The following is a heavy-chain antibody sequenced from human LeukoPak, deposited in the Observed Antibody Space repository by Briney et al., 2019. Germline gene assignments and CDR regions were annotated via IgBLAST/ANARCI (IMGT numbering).Heavy chain of an antibody. J-gene: IGHJ4*02. V-gene: IGHV3-30-3*01. D-gene: IGHD6-13*01. CDR2: ISYDGSNK. CDR1: GFTFSSYA. Sequence: GGSLRLSCAASGFTFSSYAMSWVRQAPGKGLEWVAVISYDGSNKYYADSVKGRFTISRDNSKNTLYLQMNSLRAEDTAVYYCARASPGIAAAGREDLNFDYWGQGTLVTVSS. CDR3: ARASPGIAAAGREDLNFDY.